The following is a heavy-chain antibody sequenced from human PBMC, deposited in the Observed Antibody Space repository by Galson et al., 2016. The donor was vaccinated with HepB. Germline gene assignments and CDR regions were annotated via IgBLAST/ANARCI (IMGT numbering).Heavy chain of an antibody. CDR2: VYPGDSDA. CDR3: ARNFGDNTFDS. D-gene: IGHD4-17*01. Sequence: QSGAEVKKPGESLKISCKGSGYTFTSYWIGWVRQKPGKGLEWMGIVYPGDSDARYSPSFQGQVTMSADKSNNTAYLRWSGLKASDSAMYYCARNFGDNTFDSWGQGTLVTVSS. CDR1: GYTFTSYW. V-gene: IGHV5-51*01. J-gene: IGHJ4*02.